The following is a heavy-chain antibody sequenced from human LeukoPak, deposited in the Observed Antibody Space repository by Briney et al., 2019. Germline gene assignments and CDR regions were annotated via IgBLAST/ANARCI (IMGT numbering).Heavy chain of an antibody. J-gene: IGHJ4*02. CDR3: VNSVMVRGVIRPY. CDR2: INHSGST. D-gene: IGHD3-10*01. V-gene: IGHV4-34*01. CDR1: GGSFSGCY. Sequence: SETLSLTCAVYGGSFSGCYWSWIRQPPGKGLEWIGEINHSGSTNYNPSLKSRVTISVDTSKNQFSLKLSSVTAADTAVYYCVNSVMVRGVIRPYWGQGTLVTVSS.